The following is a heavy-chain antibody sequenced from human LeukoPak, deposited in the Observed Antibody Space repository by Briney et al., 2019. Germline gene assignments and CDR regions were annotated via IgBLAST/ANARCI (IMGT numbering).Heavy chain of an antibody. CDR2: ISDDGTNK. D-gene: IGHD3-3*01. Sequence: GGSLRLSCAASGFTFSSYTILWVRQAPGKGLEWVALISDDGTNKYYVDSVKGRFTISRDNSKNTLYLQMNSLRAEDTAVYYCARGDYPPSYDFWSGYFLVWGQGTTVTVSS. CDR3: ARGDYPPSYDFWSGYFLV. CDR1: GFTFSSYT. V-gene: IGHV3-30-3*01. J-gene: IGHJ6*02.